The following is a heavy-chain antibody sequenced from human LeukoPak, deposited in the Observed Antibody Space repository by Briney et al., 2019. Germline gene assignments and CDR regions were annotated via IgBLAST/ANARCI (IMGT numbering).Heavy chain of an antibody. J-gene: IGHJ4*02. CDR3: AREGKRGTTVDY. Sequence: SVKVSCKASGGTFSSYAISWVRQAPGQGLEWMGGIIPIFGTANYAQKFQGRVTITADESTSTVYMELSSLRSEDTAVYYCAREGKRGTTVDYWGQGTLVTVSS. D-gene: IGHD4-11*01. CDR2: IIPIFGTA. CDR1: GGTFSSYA. V-gene: IGHV1-69*13.